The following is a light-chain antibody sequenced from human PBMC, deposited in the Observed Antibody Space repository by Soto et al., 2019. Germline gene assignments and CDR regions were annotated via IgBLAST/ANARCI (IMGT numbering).Light chain of an antibody. J-gene: IGLJ1*01. CDR2: SNN. CDR1: SSNIGSNT. CDR3: AAWDDSLNGSV. V-gene: IGLV1-44*01. Sequence: SVLAQPPSASGTPGQRVTISCSGSSSNIGSNTVNWYQQLPGTAPKLLIYSNNQRPSGVPDRFSGSKSGTSASLAISGLQSEDEADYYCAAWDDSLNGSVFGTGPKVTVL.